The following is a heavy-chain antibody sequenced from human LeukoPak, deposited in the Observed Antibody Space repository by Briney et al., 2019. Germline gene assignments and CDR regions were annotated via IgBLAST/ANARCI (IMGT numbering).Heavy chain of an antibody. Sequence: GGSLRLSRAASGFTFSDYYMSWIRQAPGKGLEWVSYISTSGSTIYYADSVKGRFTISRDNAKNSVYLQMNSLRAEDTAVYHCAASRQERYFDYWGQGTLVTVSS. CDR3: AASRQERYFDY. D-gene: IGHD5-24*01. J-gene: IGHJ4*02. CDR2: ISTSGSTI. V-gene: IGHV3-11*04. CDR1: GFTFSDYY.